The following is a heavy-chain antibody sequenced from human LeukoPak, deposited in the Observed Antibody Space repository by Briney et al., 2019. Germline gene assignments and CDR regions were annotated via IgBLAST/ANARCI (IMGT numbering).Heavy chain of an antibody. CDR2: IYSSGST. D-gene: IGHD6-13*01. Sequence: SETLSLTCTVSGGSISSFYWSWIRQPPGKALEWIGYIYSSGSTSYNPSLKSRVTISVDTSKNQFSLRLSSVTAADTAVYYCARKGVAAGLDYWGQGTLVTVSS. CDR3: ARKGVAAGLDY. J-gene: IGHJ4*02. V-gene: IGHV4-59*01. CDR1: GGSISSFY.